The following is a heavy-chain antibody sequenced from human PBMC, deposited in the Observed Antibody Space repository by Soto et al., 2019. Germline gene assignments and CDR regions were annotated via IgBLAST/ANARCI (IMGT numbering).Heavy chain of an antibody. CDR1: GFTFSSYA. CDR2: ISYDGSNK. V-gene: IGHV3-30-3*01. Sequence: QVQLVESGGGVVQPGRSLRLSCAASGFTFSSYAMHWVRQAPGKGLEWVAGISYDGSNKYYADSVKGRFTISRDNSKNTLYLQMNSLRAEDTAVYYCARDCSSTSCPDYYYYGMDVWGQGTTVTVSS. CDR3: ARDCSSTSCPDYYYYGMDV. J-gene: IGHJ6*02. D-gene: IGHD2-2*01.